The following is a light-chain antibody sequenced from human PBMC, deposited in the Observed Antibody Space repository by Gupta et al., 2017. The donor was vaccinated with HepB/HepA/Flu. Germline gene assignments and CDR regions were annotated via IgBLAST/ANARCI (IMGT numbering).Light chain of an antibody. CDR1: NIGRKS. Sequence: SYVLTQPPSVSVAPGKTARITCGGNNIGRKSVHWYQQKPGQAPVLVIYYDTDRPSGIPERFSGSKSGNTATLTISRVEAGDEADYYCQVRDSSSGHSVFGSGAKVSVL. J-gene: IGLJ1*01. V-gene: IGLV3-21*04. CDR3: QVRDSSSGHSV. CDR2: YDT.